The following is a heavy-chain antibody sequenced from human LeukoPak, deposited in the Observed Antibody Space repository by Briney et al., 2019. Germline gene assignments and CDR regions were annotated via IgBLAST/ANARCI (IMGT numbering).Heavy chain of an antibody. V-gene: IGHV1-18*01. D-gene: IGHD1-26*01. CDR2: ISAYNGNT. CDR1: GYTFTSYG. J-gene: IGHJ4*02. Sequence: ASVKVSCKASGYTFTSYGISWVRQAPGQGLERMGWISAYNGNTNYAQKLQGRVTMTTDTSTSTAYMELRSLRSDDTAVYYCASLVGAIDGDYFDYWGQGTLVTVSS. CDR3: ASLVGAIDGDYFDY.